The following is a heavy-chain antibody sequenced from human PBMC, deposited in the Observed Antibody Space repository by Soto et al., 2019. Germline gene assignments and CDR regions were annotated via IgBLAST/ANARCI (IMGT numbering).Heavy chain of an antibody. CDR2: ISAYNGNT. CDR1: GYTFTSYG. D-gene: IGHD6-19*01. V-gene: IGHV1-18*01. Sequence: QVQLVQSGAEVKKPGASVKVSCKASGYTFTSYGISWVRQAPGQGLEWMGWISAYNGNTNYAQKLQGRVTMTTETSTRTAYMELRSLRSDDTAVYYCASPIHVSSGWDYYYGMDVWGQGTTVTVSS. J-gene: IGHJ6*02. CDR3: ASPIHVSSGWDYYYGMDV.